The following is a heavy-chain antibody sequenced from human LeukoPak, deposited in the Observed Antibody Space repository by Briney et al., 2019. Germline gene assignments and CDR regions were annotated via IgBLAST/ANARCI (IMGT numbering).Heavy chain of an antibody. V-gene: IGHV3-30*02. D-gene: IGHD4-17*01. CDR3: ANDLRTTVTN. CDR2: IRYDGSNK. CDR1: GFTFSSYG. Sequence: PGVALRLSCAASGFTFSSYGMHWVRQAPGKGLEWVAFIRYDGSNKYYADSVKGRFTISRDNSKNTLYLQMNSLRPEDTAVYYCANDLRTTVTNCGQATLVTVSS. J-gene: IGHJ4*02.